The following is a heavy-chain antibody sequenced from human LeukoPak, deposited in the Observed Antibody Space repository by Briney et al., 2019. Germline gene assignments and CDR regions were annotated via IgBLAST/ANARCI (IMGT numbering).Heavy chain of an antibody. D-gene: IGHD5-12*01. CDR3: ARHGNPSYSGYDFYYYGMDV. Sequence: SETLSLTCTVSGGSISSSSYYWGWIRQPPGKGLEWIGSIYYSGSTYYNPSLKSRVTISVDTSKNQFSLKLSSVTAADTAVYYCARHGNPSYSGYDFYYYGMDVWGQGPRSPSP. V-gene: IGHV4-39*01. CDR2: IYYSGST. J-gene: IGHJ6*02. CDR1: GGSISSSSYY.